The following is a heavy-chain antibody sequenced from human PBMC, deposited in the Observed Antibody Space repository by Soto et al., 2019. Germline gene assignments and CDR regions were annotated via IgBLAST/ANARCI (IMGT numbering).Heavy chain of an antibody. CDR2: TYYRSKWYS. Sequence: QVQLQQSGPGLVKPSQTLSLTCAISGDSVSSNSAAWNWIRQSPSRGLEWLGRTYYRSKWYSDYAVSVKSRITINPDTSKNQFSLQLNSVTPEDTAVYYCAREQWELRADNDAFDIWGQGTMVTVSS. V-gene: IGHV6-1*01. J-gene: IGHJ3*02. CDR1: GDSVSSNSAA. D-gene: IGHD1-26*01. CDR3: AREQWELRADNDAFDI.